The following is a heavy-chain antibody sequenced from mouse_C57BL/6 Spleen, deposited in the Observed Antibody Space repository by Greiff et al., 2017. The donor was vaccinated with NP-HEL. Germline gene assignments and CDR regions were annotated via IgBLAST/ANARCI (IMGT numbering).Heavy chain of an antibody. CDR1: GYAFSSSW. J-gene: IGHJ4*01. Sequence: VQLQQSGPELVKPGASVKISCKASGYAFSSSWMNWVKQRPGKGLEWIGRIYPGDGDTNYNGKFKGKATLTADKSSSTAYMQLSSLTSEDSAVYYAVVAGIRAMDYWGQGTSVTVSS. CDR3: VVAGIRAMDY. V-gene: IGHV1-82*01. D-gene: IGHD1-1*01. CDR2: IYPGDGDT.